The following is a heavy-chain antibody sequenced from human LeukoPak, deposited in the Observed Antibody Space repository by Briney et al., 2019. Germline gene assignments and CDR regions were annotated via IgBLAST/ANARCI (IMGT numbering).Heavy chain of an antibody. D-gene: IGHD2-8*02. Sequence: SETLSLTCTVSGGSISSYYWSWIRQPPGKGLEWIGYIYYSGGTNYNPSLKSRVTISVDTSKNQFSLKLSSVTAADTAVYFCARLVSTGTHGYFDYWGQGTLVAVSS. CDR2: IYYSGGT. CDR3: ARLVSTGTHGYFDY. V-gene: IGHV4-59*08. J-gene: IGHJ4*02. CDR1: GGSISSYY.